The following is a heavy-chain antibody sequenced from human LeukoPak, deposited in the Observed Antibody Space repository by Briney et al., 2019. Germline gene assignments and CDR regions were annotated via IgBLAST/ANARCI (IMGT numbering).Heavy chain of an antibody. CDR3: ARGAVAGTAF. D-gene: IGHD6-19*01. CDR1: GFKFSSYA. J-gene: IGHJ4*02. CDR2: ISSNGGST. V-gene: IGHV3-64*01. Sequence: GGSLRLSCAAAGFKFSSYAMRWVHQATGKGLEYVSAISSNGGSTYYANSVKGRFTISRDNSKNTLYLQMGSLRAGDMAVYYCARGAVAGTAFWGQGTLVTVSS.